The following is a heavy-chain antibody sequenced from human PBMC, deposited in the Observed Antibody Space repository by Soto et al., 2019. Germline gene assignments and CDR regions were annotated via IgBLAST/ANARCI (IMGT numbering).Heavy chain of an antibody. CDR2: IYYSGST. CDR3: ARGGLGRYSSAGIDY. V-gene: IGHV4-61*01. D-gene: IGHD6-25*01. CDR1: GGSVSSGSYY. J-gene: IGHJ4*02. Sequence: LSLTCTVSGGSVSSGSYYWSWIRQPPGKGLEWIGYIYYSGSTNYNPSLKSRVTISVDTSKNQFSLKLSSVTAADTAVYYCARGGLGRYSSAGIDYWGQGTLVT.